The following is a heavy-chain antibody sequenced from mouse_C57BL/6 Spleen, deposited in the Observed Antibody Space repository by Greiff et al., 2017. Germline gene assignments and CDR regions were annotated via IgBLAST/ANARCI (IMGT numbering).Heavy chain of an antibody. Sequence: VQLKESGPGLVAPSPCLSISCTASGYSLTSYGVGWVRQPPGKGLEWLGVIWDGGSTNYNSALMSRKSISKDNSKSQVFLKMNSLHTDDTAIYYCDKHNHQGKAMDYWGQGTSVTVSS. CDR2: IWDGGST. CDR3: DKHNHQGKAMDY. V-gene: IGHV2-9*01. J-gene: IGHJ4*01. CDR1: GYSLTSYG.